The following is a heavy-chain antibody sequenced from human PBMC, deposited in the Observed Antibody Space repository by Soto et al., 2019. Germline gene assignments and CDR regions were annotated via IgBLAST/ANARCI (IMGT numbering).Heavy chain of an antibody. V-gene: IGHV1-3*01. CDR1: GYTFTTYT. J-gene: IGHJ6*02. CDR3: AREVYFYYGMDV. Sequence: QVQLVQSGAEVKKPGASVKVSCKASGYTFTTYTMHWVRQAPGQSLEWMGWINAGNINTKYSEKFQGRVTITRDTSASTVYMELSSLRSEDTAVYYCAREVYFYYGMDVWGQGTTVTVSS. CDR2: INAGNINT.